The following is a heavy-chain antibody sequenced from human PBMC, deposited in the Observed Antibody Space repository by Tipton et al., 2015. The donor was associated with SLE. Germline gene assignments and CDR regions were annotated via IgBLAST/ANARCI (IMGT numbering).Heavy chain of an antibody. Sequence: TLSLTCSVSGYSITTGYYWNWIRQPPGKGLEWIGEINHSGSTNYNPSLKSRITISVGTSKNQFSLKLYSVTAADTAVYYCARLRISGVLTGSYEYGMDVWGQETAVTVSS. D-gene: IGHD3-3*01. CDR1: GYSITTGYY. V-gene: IGHV4-34*01. J-gene: IGHJ6*02. CDR3: ARLRISGVLTGSYEYGMDV. CDR2: INHSGST.